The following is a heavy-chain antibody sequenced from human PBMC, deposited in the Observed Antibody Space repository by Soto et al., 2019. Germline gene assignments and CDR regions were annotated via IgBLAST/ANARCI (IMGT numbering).Heavy chain of an antibody. CDR1: GYTLTSYA. V-gene: IGHV1-3*01. D-gene: IGHD6-13*01. J-gene: IGHJ4*02. CDR2: INAGNGNT. Sequence: QVQLVQSGAEVKKPGASVKVSCKASGYTLTSYAMHWVRQAPRQRLEWMGWINAGNGNTKYSQKFQGRVTITRDTSASTAYMELSSLRSEDTAVYYCARDSSSWYVSGYDYWGQGTLVTVSS. CDR3: ARDSSSWYVSGYDY.